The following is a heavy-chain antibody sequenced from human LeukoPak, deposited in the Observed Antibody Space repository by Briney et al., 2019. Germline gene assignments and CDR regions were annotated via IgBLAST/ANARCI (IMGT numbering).Heavy chain of an antibody. CDR3: AKGDITMIPD. V-gene: IGHV3-21*04. D-gene: IGHD3-22*01. CDR1: GFTFSSYS. J-gene: IGHJ4*02. Sequence: GGSLRLSCAASGFTFSSYSMNWVRQAPGKGLEWVSSISSSSSYIYYADSVKGRFTISRDNSKNTLYLQMNSQRAEDTAVYYCAKGDITMIPDWGQGTLVTVSS. CDR2: ISSSSSYI.